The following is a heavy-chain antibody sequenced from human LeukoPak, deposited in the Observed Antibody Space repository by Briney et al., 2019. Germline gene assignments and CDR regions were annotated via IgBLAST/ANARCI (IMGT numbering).Heavy chain of an antibody. D-gene: IGHD3-22*01. CDR2: IIPIFGTA. V-gene: IGHV1-69*13. CDR3: ARDLTYYYDSSGPHSDAFDI. CDR1: GGTFSSYA. Sequence: SVKVSCKASGGTFSSYAISWVRQAPGQGLEWMGGIIPIFGTANYAQKFQGRVTITADESTSTAYMELSSLRSEDTAVYYCARDLTYYYDSSGPHSDAFDIWGQGTMVTVSS. J-gene: IGHJ3*02.